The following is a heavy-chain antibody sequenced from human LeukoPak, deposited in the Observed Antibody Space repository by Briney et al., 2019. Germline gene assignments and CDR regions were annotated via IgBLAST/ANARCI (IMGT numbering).Heavy chain of an antibody. D-gene: IGHD2-21*01. CDR1: GVTFSKYA. V-gene: IGHV3-23*01. J-gene: IGHJ6*02. Sequence: GGSLRLSCVVSGVTFSKYAMSWFRQAPGKGLEWVSGISNTGVGTYYADSVKGRFTISRDNSENTLYLQMNSLRADDRAVYYCAKLLGTIYPLWGMDVWGPGTTVTVSS. CDR2: ISNTGVGT. CDR3: AKLLGTIYPLWGMDV.